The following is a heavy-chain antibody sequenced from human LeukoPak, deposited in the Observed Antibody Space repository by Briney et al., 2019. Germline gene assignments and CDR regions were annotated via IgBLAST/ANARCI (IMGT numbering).Heavy chain of an antibody. Sequence: GGSLRLSCAASGVTVRSNYMSWVRHAPGKGLEWVSVIYSGGSTYYADSVKGRFTISRDNSKNTLYLQMNSLRAEDTAVYYCARYNSGSYDGLDAFDIWGQGTMVTVSS. V-gene: IGHV3-66*01. CDR3: ARYNSGSYDGLDAFDI. J-gene: IGHJ3*02. CDR2: IYSGGST. D-gene: IGHD1-26*01. CDR1: GVTVRSNY.